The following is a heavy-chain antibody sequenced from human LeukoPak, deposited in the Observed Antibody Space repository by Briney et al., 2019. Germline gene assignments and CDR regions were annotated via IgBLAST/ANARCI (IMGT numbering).Heavy chain of an antibody. J-gene: IGHJ3*02. V-gene: IGHV3-23*01. CDR2: ISGSGGST. D-gene: IGHD3-22*01. CDR1: GFTFSSYA. Sequence: GGSLRLSCAASGFTFSSYAMSWVRQAPGKGLEWVSAISGSGGSTYYADSVKGRFTISRDNSKNTLYLQMNSLRAEDTAVYYCAKVHDSSGYYLNDAFDIWGQGTMVTVPS. CDR3: AKVHDSSGYYLNDAFDI.